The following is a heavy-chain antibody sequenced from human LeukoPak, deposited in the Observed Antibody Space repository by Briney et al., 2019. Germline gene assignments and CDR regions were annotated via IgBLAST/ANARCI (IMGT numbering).Heavy chain of an antibody. V-gene: IGHV3-30-3*01. CDR3: ARRAVAFDY. J-gene: IGHJ4*02. Sequence: GGSLRLSCAASGFTFSSYAMHWVRQAPGKGLDWVSVISYDGSTKYYADPVKGRFTISRDNSKNTLFLQVNSLRSEDTGVYYCARRAVAFDYWGQGTLVTVSS. CDR2: ISYDGSTK. CDR1: GFTFSSYA. D-gene: IGHD4-23*01.